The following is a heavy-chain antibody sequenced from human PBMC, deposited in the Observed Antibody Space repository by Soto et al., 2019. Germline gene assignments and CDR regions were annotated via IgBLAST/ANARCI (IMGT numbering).Heavy chain of an antibody. CDR3: ATRSGGGGAFDF. V-gene: IGHV3-48*03. CDR2: IGRGGTTT. CDR1: GLTFSNYE. Sequence: EVQLLESGGGLVLPGGSLRLSCAASGLTFSNYEMNWVRQAPGKGLEWVSYIGRGGTTTYYADSLKGRFTISRDNAKNSLYLQMNSLRAEGTAVYYCATRSGGGGAFDFWGQGTVVTVSS. J-gene: IGHJ3*01. D-gene: IGHD3-10*01.